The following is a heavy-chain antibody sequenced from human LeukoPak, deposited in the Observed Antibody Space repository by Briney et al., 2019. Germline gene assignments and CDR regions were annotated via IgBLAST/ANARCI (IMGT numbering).Heavy chain of an antibody. CDR3: ARDGVAYYYGSGSYLDH. CDR1: GYTFTSYG. V-gene: IGHV1-18*01. CDR2: ISAYNGNT. D-gene: IGHD3-10*01. Sequence: ASVKVSCKASGYTFTSYGISWVRQAPGQGLEWMGWISAYNGNTNYAQKLQGRVTMTTDTSTSTAYMELRSLRSDDTAVYYCARDGVAYYYGSGSYLDHWGQGTLVTVSS. J-gene: IGHJ4*02.